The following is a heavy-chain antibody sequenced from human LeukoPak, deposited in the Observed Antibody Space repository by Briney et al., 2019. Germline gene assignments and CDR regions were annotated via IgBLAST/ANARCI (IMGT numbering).Heavy chain of an antibody. J-gene: IGHJ4*02. Sequence: LTGGSLRLSCATSGFTLSSYWMHWVRQVPGKGLEWLSRINNDGVSTSYADSVKGRFTISRDNAKSTLYLRMNSLRAEDTAIYYCARKPLSGGYGGTIDYWGQGTLVTVSS. CDR3: ARKPLSGGYGGTIDY. D-gene: IGHD5-12*01. V-gene: IGHV3-74*01. CDR2: INNDGVST. CDR1: GFTLSSYW.